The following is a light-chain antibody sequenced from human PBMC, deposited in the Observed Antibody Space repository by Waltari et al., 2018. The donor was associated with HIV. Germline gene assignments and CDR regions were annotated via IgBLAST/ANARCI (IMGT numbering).Light chain of an antibody. J-gene: IGLJ2*01. CDR1: SSNIGSNT. Sequence: QSVLTQPPSASGTPGQRVTISCSGSSSNIGSNTVNWYQQLPGTAPKLLIYGNNHLPSAVPDRFSGSKSGTSASLASSGLQSEDEADYYCAAWDDSLNGVVFGGGTKLTVL. V-gene: IGLV1-44*01. CDR2: GNN. CDR3: AAWDDSLNGVV.